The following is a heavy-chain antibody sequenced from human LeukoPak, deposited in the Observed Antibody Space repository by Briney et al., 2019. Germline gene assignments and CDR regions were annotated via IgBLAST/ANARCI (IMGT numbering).Heavy chain of an antibody. J-gene: IGHJ4*02. D-gene: IGHD3-22*01. CDR3: ASRGCSSGYYSDY. Sequence: ASVKVSCKASGGTFSSYTISWVRQAPGQGLEWMGRIIPFLGIANYAQKFQGRVTITADKSTSTAYMELSSLRSEDTAVYYCASRGCSSGYYSDYWGQGTLVTVSS. CDR2: IIPFLGIA. CDR1: GGTFSSYT. V-gene: IGHV1-69*02.